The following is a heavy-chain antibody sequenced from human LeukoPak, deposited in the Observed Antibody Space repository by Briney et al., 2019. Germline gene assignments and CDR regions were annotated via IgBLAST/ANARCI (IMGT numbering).Heavy chain of an antibody. Sequence: GESLRLSCAASGFSFRNYGMSWVRQTPGKGLEWVSAISGSGGDTQFADFVKGRFTISRDNSKNMLYLQMNSLRAEDTAVYYCAKVWSVGAGLVSAFDMWGQGTIVTVSS. D-gene: IGHD1-26*01. CDR2: ISGSGGDT. V-gene: IGHV3-23*01. CDR1: GFSFRNYG. J-gene: IGHJ3*02. CDR3: AKVWSVGAGLVSAFDM.